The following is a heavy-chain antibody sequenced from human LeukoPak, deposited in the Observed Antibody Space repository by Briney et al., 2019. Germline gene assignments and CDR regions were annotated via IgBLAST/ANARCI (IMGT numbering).Heavy chain of an antibody. V-gene: IGHV3-48*03. CDR3: AELGITMIGGV. D-gene: IGHD3-10*02. CDR1: GFTFSSYE. J-gene: IGHJ6*04. CDR2: ISSSGSTI. Sequence: GGSLRLSCAASGFTFSSYEMNWVRQAPGKGLEWVSYISSSGSTIYYADSVKGRFTISRNNAKNSLYLQMNSLRAEDTAVYYCAELGITMIGGVWGKGTTVTIPS.